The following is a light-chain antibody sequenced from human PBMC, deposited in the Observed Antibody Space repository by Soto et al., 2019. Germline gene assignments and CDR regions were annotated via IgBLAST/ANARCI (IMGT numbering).Light chain of an antibody. V-gene: IGLV2-11*01. CDR3: CSYAGSYTYV. CDR1: SSDVGGYNY. Sequence: QSALTQPRSVSGSPGQSVTISCTGTSSDVGGYNYVSWYQHHPGKAPKLMIYDVTKRPSGVRDRFSASKSGNTASLTISGLQAEDDADYYRCSYAGSYTYVFGTGTKVTVL. CDR2: DVT. J-gene: IGLJ1*01.